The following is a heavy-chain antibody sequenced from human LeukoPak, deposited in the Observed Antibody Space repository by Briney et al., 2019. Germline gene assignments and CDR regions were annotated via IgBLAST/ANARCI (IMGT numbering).Heavy chain of an antibody. J-gene: IGHJ4*02. V-gene: IGHV3-30*02. CDR3: AKERATIFGLVTGIDD. CDR2: TWYGGSNT. Sequence: GGSLRLSCAASGFSLSNYGMHWVRQAPGKGLEWVALTWYGGSNTYYADPVKGRFTISRDNSKNTLYLQMNSLRIEDTAVYYCAKERATIFGLVTGIDDWGQGTLVTVSS. D-gene: IGHD3-3*01. CDR1: GFSLSNYG.